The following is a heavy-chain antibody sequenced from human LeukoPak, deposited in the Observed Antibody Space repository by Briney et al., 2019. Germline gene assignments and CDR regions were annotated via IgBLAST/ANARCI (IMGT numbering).Heavy chain of an antibody. D-gene: IGHD1-26*01. J-gene: IGHJ3*02. CDR3: ARAGSGSHPKELGSFDI. V-gene: IGHV3-33*01. CDR2: IWYDGSNK. CDR1: GFTFSSYG. Sequence: GRSLRLSCAASGFTFSSYGMHWVRQAPGKGLGWVAVIWYDGSNKYYADSVKGRFTISRDNSKNTLYLQMNSLRAEDTAVYYCARAGSGSHPKELGSFDIWGQGTMVTASS.